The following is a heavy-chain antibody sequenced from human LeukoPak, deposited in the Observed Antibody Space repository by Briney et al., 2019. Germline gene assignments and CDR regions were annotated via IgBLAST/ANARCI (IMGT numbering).Heavy chain of an antibody. Sequence: GGSLRLSCAASGFTFSSYAMSWVRQAPGKGLEWVSVIYAGGRTYYVDSVKGRFTISRDNSKNTLYLQMNTLRAEDTAVYYCVREGDFYDSSGYASYWGQGTLVTVSS. CDR3: VREGDFYDSSGYASY. CDR1: GFTFSSYA. J-gene: IGHJ4*02. CDR2: IYAGGRT. D-gene: IGHD3-22*01. V-gene: IGHV3-66*01.